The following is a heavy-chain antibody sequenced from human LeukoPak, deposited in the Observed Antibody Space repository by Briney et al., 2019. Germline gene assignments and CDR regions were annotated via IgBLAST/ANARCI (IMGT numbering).Heavy chain of an antibody. CDR1: GFTFSSYA. CDR2: ISGSGGST. V-gene: IGHV3-23*01. J-gene: IGHJ6*03. D-gene: IGHD3-22*01. CDR3: AKAYSSGYYWDYYYYMGV. Sequence: PGGSLRLSCAASGFTFSSYAMSWVRQAPGKGLEWVSAISGSGGSTYYADSVKGRFTISRDNSKNTLYLQMNSLRAEDTAVYYCAKAYSSGYYWDYYYYMGVWGKGTTVTVSS.